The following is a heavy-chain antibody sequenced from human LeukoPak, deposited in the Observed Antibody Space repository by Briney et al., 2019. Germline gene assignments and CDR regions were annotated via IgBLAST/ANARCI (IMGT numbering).Heavy chain of an antibody. CDR2: INQDGSDK. J-gene: IGHJ6*03. CDR3: ARDYNYMDV. CDR1: GFTFSSYS. V-gene: IGHV3-7*01. Sequence: GGSLRLSCAASGFTFSSYSMSWVRQAPGTGLEWVANINQDGSDKSYVASVRGRFTISRDNAKNSLYLQMNSLRAEDTAVYYCARDYNYMDVWGKGTTVTISS.